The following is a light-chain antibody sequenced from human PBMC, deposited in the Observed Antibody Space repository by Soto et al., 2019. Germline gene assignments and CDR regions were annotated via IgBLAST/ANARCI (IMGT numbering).Light chain of an antibody. Sequence: EIVMTQSPATLSVSPGERATLSCRASQSVSSNLAWYQQQPGQAPRLLVYGASTRPTGIPTRFSGSGSGTELTLTISSLQSEDFAVYYCQQYNNWPLWTFGQGTKVDIK. CDR2: GAS. CDR1: QSVSSN. CDR3: QQYNNWPLWT. V-gene: IGKV3-15*01. J-gene: IGKJ1*01.